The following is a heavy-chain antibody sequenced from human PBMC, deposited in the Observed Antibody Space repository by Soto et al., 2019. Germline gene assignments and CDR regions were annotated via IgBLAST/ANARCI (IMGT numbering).Heavy chain of an antibody. D-gene: IGHD1-7*01. J-gene: IGHJ6*02. CDR1: GFTFSGSA. Sequence: PGGSLRLSCAASGFTFSGSAMHWVRQASGKGLEWVGRIRSKANSYATAYAASVKGRFTISRDDSKNTAYLQMNSLKTEDTAVYYCTRTSITATTRYSYGMDVCGPGITVTV. V-gene: IGHV3-73*01. CDR2: IRSKANSYAT. CDR3: TRTSITATTRYSYGMDV.